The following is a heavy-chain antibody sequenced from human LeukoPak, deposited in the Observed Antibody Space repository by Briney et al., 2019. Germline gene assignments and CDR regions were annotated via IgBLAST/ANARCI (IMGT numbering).Heavy chain of an antibody. CDR1: GYTFTGYY. Sequence: ASVKVSCKASGYTFTGYYMHWVRQAPGQGLEWMGWINPNSGGTNYAQKFQGRVTMTRDTSISTAYMELSRLRSDDTAVYYCARSIAEYDFWSGDYPKFDYWGQGTLVTVSS. D-gene: IGHD3-3*01. V-gene: IGHV1-2*02. J-gene: IGHJ4*02. CDR3: ARSIAEYDFWSGDYPKFDY. CDR2: INPNSGGT.